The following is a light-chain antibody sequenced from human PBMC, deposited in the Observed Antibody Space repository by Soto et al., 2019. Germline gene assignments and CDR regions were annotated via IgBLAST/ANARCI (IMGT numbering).Light chain of an antibody. V-gene: IGKV3-20*01. CDR2: GAS. J-gene: IGKJ2*01. CDR3: QQYGTSPQT. Sequence: EIVLTQSPGTRSLSPGERATLSCRASQSVSSSYLAWYRQKPGQAPRLLIYGASSRATGIPDRFSGSGSGTDFTLTISRLEPEDFAVYYCQQYGTSPQTFGQGTKLEIK. CDR1: QSVSSSY.